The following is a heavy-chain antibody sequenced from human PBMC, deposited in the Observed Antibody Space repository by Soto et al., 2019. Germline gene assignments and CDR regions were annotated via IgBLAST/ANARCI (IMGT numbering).Heavy chain of an antibody. CDR1: GFTFSGYW. J-gene: IGHJ6*02. D-gene: IGHD3-16*02. CDR2: IKQDGSEN. V-gene: IGHV3-7*03. Sequence: GGSLRLSCAASGFTFSGYWMSWARQAPGKGLEWVANIKQDGSENYFVDSVKGRFTISRDNAKNSLYLQMNSLKTEDTAVYYCTRIQGYDYVWGSYRPYYYYGMDVWGQGTTVTVSS. CDR3: TRIQGYDYVWGSYRPYYYYGMDV.